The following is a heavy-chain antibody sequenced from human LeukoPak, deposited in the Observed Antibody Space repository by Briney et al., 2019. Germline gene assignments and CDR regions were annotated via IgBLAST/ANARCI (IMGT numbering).Heavy chain of an antibody. CDR1: GGSISSYY. D-gene: IGHD6-13*01. CDR3: ASQGGGSSSSLAY. CDR2: IYYSGST. J-gene: IGHJ4*02. V-gene: IGHV4-59*01. Sequence: PSETLSLACTVSGGSISSYYWSWIRQPPGKGLEWIGYIYYSGSTNYNPSLKSRVTISVDTSKNQFSLKLSSVTAADTAVYYCASQGGGSSSSLAYWGQGTLVTVSS.